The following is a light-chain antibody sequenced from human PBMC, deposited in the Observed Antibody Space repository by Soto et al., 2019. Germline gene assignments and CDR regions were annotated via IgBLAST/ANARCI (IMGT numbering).Light chain of an antibody. CDR1: HSISSN. CDR3: QQSYSTHPIT. V-gene: IGKV1-39*01. Sequence: DIQMTQSPSSRSASVGDRVHITCRASHSISSNLNWDQQKPVKAPKLLIYAASSLQSGVPSRFSGSGSGTKFTLPISSLQQEDFATYYCQQSYSTHPITFGQGTRLEIK. CDR2: AAS. J-gene: IGKJ5*01.